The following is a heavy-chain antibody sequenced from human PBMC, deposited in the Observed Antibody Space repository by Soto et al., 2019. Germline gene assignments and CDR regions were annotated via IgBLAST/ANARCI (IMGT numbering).Heavy chain of an antibody. V-gene: IGHV3-30-3*01. D-gene: IGHD5-12*01. CDR3: ARDRGFSGYDYGGYFDY. CDR2: ISYDGSNK. CDR1: GFTFSSYA. J-gene: IGHJ4*02. Sequence: GGSLRLSCAASGFTFSSYAMHWVRQAPGKGLEWVAVISYDGSNKYYADSVKGRFTISRDNSKNTLYLQMNSLRAEDTAVYYCARDRGFSGYDYGGYFDYWGQGTLVTVSS.